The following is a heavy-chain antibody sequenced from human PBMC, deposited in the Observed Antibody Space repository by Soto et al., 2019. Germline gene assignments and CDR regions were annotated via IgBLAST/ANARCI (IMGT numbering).Heavy chain of an antibody. D-gene: IGHD2-2*01. V-gene: IGHV4-34*01. CDR1: GGSFSGYY. J-gene: IGHJ4*02. CDR2: INHSGST. Sequence: SETLSLTCAVYGGSFSGYYWSWIRQPPGKGLEWIGEINHSGSTNYNPSLKSRVTISVDTSKNQFSLNLYLQMNSLRAEDTAIYYCAREVVVSRGASYFGYWGPGTLFTVSS. CDR3: AREVVVSRGASYFGY.